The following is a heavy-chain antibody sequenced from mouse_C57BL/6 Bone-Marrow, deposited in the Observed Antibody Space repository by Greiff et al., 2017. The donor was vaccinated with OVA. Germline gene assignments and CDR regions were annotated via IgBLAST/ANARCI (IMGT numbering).Heavy chain of an antibody. CDR2: INPGSGGT. D-gene: IGHD4-1*01. CDR1: GYAFTNYL. V-gene: IGHV1-54*01. J-gene: IGHJ2*01. CDR3: ARLGLPGNY. Sequence: QVQLKESGAELVRPGTSVKVSCKASGYAFTNYLIEWVKQRPGQGLEWIGVINPGSGGTNYNEKFKGKATLTADKSSSTAYMQLSSLTSEDSAVYVCARLGLPGNYWGQGTTLTVSA.